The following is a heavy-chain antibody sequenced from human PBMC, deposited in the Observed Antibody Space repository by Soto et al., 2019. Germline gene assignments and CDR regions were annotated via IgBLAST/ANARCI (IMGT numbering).Heavy chain of an antibody. J-gene: IGHJ3*02. V-gene: IGHV1-69*06. CDR2: IIPIFGTA. CDR3: ARGGITMIVVVRRRDAFDI. Sequence: SVKVSCKASGCTFSSYAISWVRQAPGQGLEWMGGIIPIFGTANYAQKFQGRVTITADKSTSTAYMELSSLRSEDTAVYYCARGGITMIVVVRRRDAFDIWGQGTMVTVSS. D-gene: IGHD3-22*01. CDR1: GCTFSSYA.